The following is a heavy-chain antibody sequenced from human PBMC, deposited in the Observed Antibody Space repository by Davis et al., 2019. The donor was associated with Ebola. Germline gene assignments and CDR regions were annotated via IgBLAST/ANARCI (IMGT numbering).Heavy chain of an antibody. CDR3: AKDVYADIGHGLEA. CDR1: GFKFDDHA. D-gene: IGHD3-16*01. J-gene: IGHJ6*02. Sequence: GGSLRLSCIASGFKFDDHAMNWVRQSPGRGLEWVSGISWDNGTVLYAESVEGRFTISRDNAGNSLYLEMNSLRPEDTALYYCAKDVYADIGHGLEAWGQGTTVTVSS. V-gene: IGHV3-9*01. CDR2: ISWDNGTV.